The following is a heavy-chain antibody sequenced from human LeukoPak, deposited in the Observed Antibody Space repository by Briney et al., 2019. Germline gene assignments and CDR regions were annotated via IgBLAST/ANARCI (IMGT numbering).Heavy chain of an antibody. CDR1: GYEFTDFY. V-gene: IGHV1-2*02. CDR2: IHPNSGAT. CDR3: ARLRGGFDSGDY. J-gene: IGHJ4*02. Sequence: GASVKVSCKASGYEFTDFYIHWVRQAPGQRPEWMGWIHPNSGATDYARVFQGRVTMTRDTSISTAYMELGSLKFDDRAVYYCARLRGGFDSGDYWGQGSLVTVSS. D-gene: IGHD5-12*01.